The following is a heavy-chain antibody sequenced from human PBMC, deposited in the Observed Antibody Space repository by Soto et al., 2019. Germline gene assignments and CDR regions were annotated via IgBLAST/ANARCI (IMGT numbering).Heavy chain of an antibody. D-gene: IGHD3-22*01. V-gene: IGHV4-39*01. CDR2: IYYSGST. J-gene: IGHJ4*02. CDR3: ARQYYDSSGYYHDY. CDR1: GGCISSSSYY. Sequence: PSETLYLACTVSGGCISSSSYYWGRIRHPPGKGLEWIGSIYYSGSTYYNPSLKSRVTISVDTSKNQFSLKLSSVTAADTAVYYCARQYYDSSGYYHDYWGQGTLVTVSS.